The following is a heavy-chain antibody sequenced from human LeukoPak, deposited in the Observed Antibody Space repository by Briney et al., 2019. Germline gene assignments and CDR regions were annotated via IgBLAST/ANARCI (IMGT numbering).Heavy chain of an antibody. CDR2: INHNGETI. D-gene: IGHD2-15*01. Sequence: PGGSLRLSCAASGFPFSSYVMSWVRQAPGKGLEWVSYINHNGETIYCPDFVKGRFTISRDNAKNSLYLQMNSLRDEDTAVYYCARGHDGVVGWFAPWGRGTLVTVSS. J-gene: IGHJ5*02. CDR3: ARGHDGVVGWFAP. CDR1: GFPFSSYV. V-gene: IGHV3-48*02.